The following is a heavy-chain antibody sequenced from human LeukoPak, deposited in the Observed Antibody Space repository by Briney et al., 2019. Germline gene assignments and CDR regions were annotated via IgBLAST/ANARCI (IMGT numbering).Heavy chain of an antibody. D-gene: IGHD5-18*01. Sequence: EGSLRLSCAASGFTFSSYEMNRVRQAPGKGLEWVSYISSSGSTIYYADSVKGRFTISRDNAKNSLYLQMNSLRAEDTAVYYCARGPRGYSYGLGYYWGQGTLVTVSS. CDR1: GFTFSSYE. CDR3: ARGPRGYSYGLGYY. J-gene: IGHJ4*02. V-gene: IGHV3-48*03. CDR2: ISSSGSTI.